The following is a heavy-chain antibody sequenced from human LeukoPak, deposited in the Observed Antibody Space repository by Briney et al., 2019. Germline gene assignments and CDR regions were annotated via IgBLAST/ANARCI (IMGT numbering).Heavy chain of an antibody. J-gene: IGHJ4*02. V-gene: IGHV4-34*01. CDR3: ARCHRRGGGDCYSYFDY. D-gene: IGHD2-21*02. CDR1: GGSFSGYY. Sequence: SETLSLTCAVYGGSFSGYYWSWIRQPPGKGLEWIGEINHSGSTNYNPSLKSRVTISVDTSKNQFSLKLSSVTAADTAVYYCARCHRRGGGDCYSYFDYWGQGTLVTVSS. CDR2: INHSGST.